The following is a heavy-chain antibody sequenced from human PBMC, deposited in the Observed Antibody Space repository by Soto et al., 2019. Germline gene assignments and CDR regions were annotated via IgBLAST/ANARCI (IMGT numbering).Heavy chain of an antibody. Sequence: QVQLQESGPGLVKPSQTLSLTCAVSGDSLRSDNYCWSWIRQPPGKGLEWIGYIRYGVTPYYSASLRGRVDISLDTSKNHFSLKVNSVTAANTAVYFCARLKTSATSDYLDSWGQGTLVTVSS. V-gene: IGHV4-30-4*01. CDR1: GDSLRSDNYC. CDR2: IRYGVTP. CDR3: ARLKTSATSDYLDS. J-gene: IGHJ4*02.